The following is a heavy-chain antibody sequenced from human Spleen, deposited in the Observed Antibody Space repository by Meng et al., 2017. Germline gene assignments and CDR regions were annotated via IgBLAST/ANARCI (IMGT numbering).Heavy chain of an antibody. CDR2: IKSRTDGGTA. CDR1: GLTFSNAW. V-gene: IGHV3-15*01. Sequence: GESLKISCSASGLTFSNAWMNWVRQVPGKGLEWVGRIKSRTDGGTADYAAPVKGRFTISRDDSKNTLYLQMNSLKTEDTGVYYCVTGGFDYWGQGSLVTVSS. CDR3: VTGGFDY. D-gene: IGHD3-10*01. J-gene: IGHJ4*02.